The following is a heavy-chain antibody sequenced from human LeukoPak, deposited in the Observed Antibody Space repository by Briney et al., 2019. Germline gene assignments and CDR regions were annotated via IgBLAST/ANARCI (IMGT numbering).Heavy chain of an antibody. D-gene: IGHD3-10*01. CDR3: AKGGVPFYYGSGSYCPA. CDR2: INTNTGSP. Sequence: GASVKVSCKASGYTFTSYDINWVRQATGQGLGWMGWINTNTGSPTYAQGFTGRFVFSLDTSVRTAFLQINSLQTEDTAVYYCAKGGVPFYYGSGSYCPAWGQGTLVTVSS. J-gene: IGHJ5*02. CDR1: GYTFTSYD. V-gene: IGHV7-4-1*02.